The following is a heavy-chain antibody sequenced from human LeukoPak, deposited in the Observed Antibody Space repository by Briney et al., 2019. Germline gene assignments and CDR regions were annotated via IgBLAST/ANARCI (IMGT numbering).Heavy chain of an antibody. D-gene: IGHD3-10*01. V-gene: IGHV4-34*01. J-gene: IGHJ4*02. Sequence: SETLSLTCAVYGGSFSGYYWSWIRQPPGKGLEWIGEINHSGSTNCNPSLKSRVTISVDTSKNQFSLKLSSVTAADTAVYYCARGSDCSSTSCEVTMVRGVITFFDYWGQGTLVTVSS. CDR2: INHSGST. CDR1: GGSFSGYY. CDR3: ARGSDCSSTSCEVTMVRGVITFFDY.